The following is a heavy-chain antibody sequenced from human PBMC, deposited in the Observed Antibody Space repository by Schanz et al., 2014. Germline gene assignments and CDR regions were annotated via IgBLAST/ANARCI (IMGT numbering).Heavy chain of an antibody. CDR3: ARHRDEMATVSSPFDY. Sequence: QVQLQESGPGLVKPSETLSLTCSVSGDSITGVSRYWGWIRQPPGKGLEWIASDCISATDYVNESLQSRVSISRDRSKIQLSLRVTSVTAADTAVYFCARHRDEMATVSSPFDYWGQGILVTVSS. CDR2: DCISATD. V-gene: IGHV4-39*01. D-gene: IGHD2-15*01. J-gene: IGHJ4*02. CDR1: GDSITGVSRY.